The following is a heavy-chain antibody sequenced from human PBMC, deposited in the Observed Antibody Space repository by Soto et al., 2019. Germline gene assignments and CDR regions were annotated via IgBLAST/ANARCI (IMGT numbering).Heavy chain of an antibody. CDR2: IVVGSGDT. Sequence: QVQLVQSGPEVKKPGTSVKVSCKAPGFTFSSSAVHWVRQARGQRLEWIGWIVVGSGDTNYAQKYEERVTITRDMSTSTAHMALSSLRSEDTAVYYGASDSRMTAVTQSSRSGVDVWGQGTTVTVSS. D-gene: IGHD4-4*01. CDR1: GFTFSSSA. V-gene: IGHV1-58*01. CDR3: ASDSRMTAVTQSSRSGVDV. J-gene: IGHJ6*02.